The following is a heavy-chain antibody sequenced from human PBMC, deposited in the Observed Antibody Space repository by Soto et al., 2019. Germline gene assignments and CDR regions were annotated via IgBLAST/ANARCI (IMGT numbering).Heavy chain of an antibody. Sequence: SVKVSCKASGGTFSSYAISWVRQAPGQGLEWMGGIIPIFGTANYAQKFRGRVTITADESTSTAYMELSSLRSEDTAVYYCARDPTGYSSSWYPYYYYYYGMDVWGQGTTVTVSS. CDR3: ARDPTGYSSSWYPYYYYYYGMDV. CDR1: GGTFSSYA. CDR2: IIPIFGTA. D-gene: IGHD6-13*01. V-gene: IGHV1-69*13. J-gene: IGHJ6*02.